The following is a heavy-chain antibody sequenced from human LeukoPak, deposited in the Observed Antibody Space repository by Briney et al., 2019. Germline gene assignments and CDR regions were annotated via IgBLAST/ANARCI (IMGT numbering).Heavy chain of an antibody. J-gene: IGHJ4*02. CDR3: ARGWELNARFFDY. V-gene: IGHV1-2*06. CDR1: RYTFTAYY. D-gene: IGHD1-26*01. CDR2: INPNNGGT. Sequence: ASVKVSCKASRYTFTAYYLHWVRQAPGQGREWMGRINPNNGGTNYPQKFQGRVTMTRDTSINTAYMELSSLNSADAAVYYCARGWELNARFFDYWGRGTLVTVSS.